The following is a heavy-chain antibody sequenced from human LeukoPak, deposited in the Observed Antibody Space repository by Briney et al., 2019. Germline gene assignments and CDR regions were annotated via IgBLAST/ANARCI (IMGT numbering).Heavy chain of an antibody. D-gene: IGHD3-10*01. CDR3: ARRHRDGSGSYYVDY. V-gene: IGHV5-51*01. Sequence: EESLKISCKGSGYSFTSYWIGWVRQIPGKGLEWLGIIYPGDSDTRYSPSFQGQVTISADKSISTAYLQWSSLKASDTATYYCARRHRDGSGSYYVDYWGQGTLVTVSS. J-gene: IGHJ4*02. CDR2: IYPGDSDT. CDR1: GYSFTSYW.